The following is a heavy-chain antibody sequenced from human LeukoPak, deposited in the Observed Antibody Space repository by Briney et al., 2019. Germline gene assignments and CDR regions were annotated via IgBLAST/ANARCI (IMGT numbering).Heavy chain of an antibody. V-gene: IGHV1-69*06. J-gene: IGHJ4*02. CDR2: IIPIFGTA. CDR3: ARQGWYRYYFDY. Sequence: GASVKVSCKSSGGTFSSYAISWVRQAPGQGLEWMGGIIPIFGTANYAQKFQGRVTITADKSTSTAYMELSRLRSDDTAVCYCARQGWYRYYFDYWGQGTLVTVSS. CDR1: GGTFSSYA. D-gene: IGHD6-19*01.